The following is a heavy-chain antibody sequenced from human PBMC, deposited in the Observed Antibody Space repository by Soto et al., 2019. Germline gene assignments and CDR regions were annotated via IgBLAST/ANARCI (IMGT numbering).Heavy chain of an antibody. V-gene: IGHV3-23*01. Sequence: EVQLLESGGGLVQPRGSLRLSCAASGFTFSNYAMSWVRQAPGKGLEWVASISNSADSTYYGDSLKGRFTISRDNFKHPLYIQMKVLRADHPAVYYCAEDRRYGGNYNWHFDLWGRGTLGTVSS. CDR1: GFTFSNYA. CDR2: ISNSADST. J-gene: IGHJ2*01. D-gene: IGHD2-21*02. CDR3: AEDRRYGGNYNWHFDL.